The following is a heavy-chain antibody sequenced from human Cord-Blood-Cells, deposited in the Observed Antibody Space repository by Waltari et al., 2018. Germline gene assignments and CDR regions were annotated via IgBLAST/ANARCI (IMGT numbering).Heavy chain of an antibody. CDR3: ASHSSSWYFDY. V-gene: IGHV3-30*03. D-gene: IGHD6-13*01. CDR1: GFTFSSYG. J-gene: IGHJ4*02. CDR2: IPYDGSNK. Sequence: QVQLVESGGGGVQPGRSLRLSCAASGFTFSSYGIHCVRQAPGKGLEWVAVIPYDGSNKYYADSVKGRFTISRDNSKNTLYLQMNSLRAEDTAVYYCASHSSSWYFDYWGQGTLVTVSS.